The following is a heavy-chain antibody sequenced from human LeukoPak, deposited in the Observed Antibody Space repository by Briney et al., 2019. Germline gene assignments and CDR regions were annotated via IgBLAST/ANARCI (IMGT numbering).Heavy chain of an antibody. V-gene: IGHV4-38-2*01. Sequence: SQTLSLTCAVSGYSISSGYYWGWIRQPPGKGLEWIGSIYHSGSTYYNPSLKSRVTISVDTSKNQFSLKLSSVTAPATALYYPARSPGGFVVVPAAIDYWGQGTLVTVSS. CDR1: GYSISSGYY. CDR3: ARSPGGFVVVPAAIDY. D-gene: IGHD2-2*01. CDR2: IYHSGST. J-gene: IGHJ4*02.